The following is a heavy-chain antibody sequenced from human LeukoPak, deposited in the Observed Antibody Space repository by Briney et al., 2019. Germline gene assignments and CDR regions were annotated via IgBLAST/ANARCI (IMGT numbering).Heavy chain of an antibody. CDR3: ARGSMGSSLDY. D-gene: IGHD2/OR15-2a*01. J-gene: IGHJ4*02. Sequence: GRSLRLSCAASGFTFSSYSMNWVRQAPGKGPEWVSSISSSSSYIYYADSVKGRFTISRDNAKNSLYLQMNSLRAEDTAVYYCARGSMGSSLDYWGQGTLVTVSS. CDR1: GFTFSSYS. V-gene: IGHV3-21*01. CDR2: ISSSSSYI.